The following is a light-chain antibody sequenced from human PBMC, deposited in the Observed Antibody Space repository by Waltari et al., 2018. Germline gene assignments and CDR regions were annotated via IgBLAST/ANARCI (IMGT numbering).Light chain of an antibody. J-gene: IGLJ6*01. CDR3: SAWDSSLYVHV. V-gene: IGLV10-54*04. CDR2: RYN. Sequence: QAGLTQPPSVSKDLRQTVTLTCTGNNYNVGSQGATWLQQHQGHPPKLLSDRYNNRPSGIAGSFSASRSGNTASLTITGLQPEDEADYYCSAWDSSLYVHVFVSGTRVTVL. CDR1: NYNVGSQG.